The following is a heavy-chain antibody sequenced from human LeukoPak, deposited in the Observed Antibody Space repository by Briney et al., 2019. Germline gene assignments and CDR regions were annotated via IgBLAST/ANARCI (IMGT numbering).Heavy chain of an antibody. D-gene: IGHD3-10*02. CDR2: TNPNSGNT. CDR1: GYTFTSYD. V-gene: IGHV1-8*03. CDR3: ARELSGCSETVCSGA. Sequence: GASVKVSCKASGYTFTSYDINWVRQATGQGLEWMGWTNPNSGNTGYAQKFQGRVTITRNTSISTAYMELSSLRSEDTAVYYCARELSGCSETVCSGAWGQGTLVIVSS. J-gene: IGHJ5*02.